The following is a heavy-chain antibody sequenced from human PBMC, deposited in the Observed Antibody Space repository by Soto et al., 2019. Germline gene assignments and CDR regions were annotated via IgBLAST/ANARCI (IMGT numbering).Heavy chain of an antibody. CDR3: VPGFGELFSTFDP. J-gene: IGHJ5*02. CDR2: ISYDGSNK. D-gene: IGHD3-10*01. V-gene: IGHV3-30*03. CDR1: GFTFSSYG. Sequence: QVQLVESGGGVVQPGRSLRLSCAASGFTFSSYGMHWVRQAPCKGLEWVAVISYDGSNKYYADSVKGRFTISRDNSKNTLYLQMNSLRAEDKAVYYGVPGFGELFSTFDPWGQGTLVTVSS.